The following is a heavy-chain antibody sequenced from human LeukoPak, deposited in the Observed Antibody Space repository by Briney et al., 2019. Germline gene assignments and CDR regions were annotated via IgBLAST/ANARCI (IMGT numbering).Heavy chain of an antibody. J-gene: IGHJ4*02. CDR2: INPNSGGT. D-gene: IGHD4/OR15-4a*01. Sequence: ASVKVSCKASGYTFTGYYMHWVRQAPGQGLEWMGRINPNSGGTNYAQKFQGRVTMTRDTSISTAYMELSWLRSDDTAVYYCARGHYGGNPYYFDYWGQGTLVTVSS. CDR3: ARGHYGGNPYYFDY. V-gene: IGHV1-2*06. CDR1: GYTFTGYY.